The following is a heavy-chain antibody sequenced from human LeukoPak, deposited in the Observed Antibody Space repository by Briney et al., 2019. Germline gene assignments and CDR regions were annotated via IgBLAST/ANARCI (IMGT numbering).Heavy chain of an antibody. J-gene: IGHJ6*03. CDR1: GYTFTSYG. V-gene: IGHV1-18*01. D-gene: IGHD3-3*01. CDR3: ARVCPDFWSGYYTTYYYYYYMDV. Sequence: ASVKVSCKASGYTFTSYGISWVRQAPGQGLEWMGWISAYNGNTNYAQKLQGRVTMTTDTSTSTAYMELRSLRSDDTAVYYCARVCPDFWSGYYTTYYYYYYMDVWGKGTTVTVSS. CDR2: ISAYNGNT.